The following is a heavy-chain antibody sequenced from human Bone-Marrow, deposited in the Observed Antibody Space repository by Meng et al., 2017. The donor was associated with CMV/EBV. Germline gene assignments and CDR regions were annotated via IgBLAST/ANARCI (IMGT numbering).Heavy chain of an antibody. V-gene: IGHV3-30*04. J-gene: IGHJ4*01. CDR3: ARVYYDSTNYYFSFGY. D-gene: IGHD3-22*01. CDR2: ISYDGDKK. Sequence: GGSLRLSCAASGFTFSNYAMHWVRQAPGKGLEWVAVISYDGDKKFYTDSVKGRFTISRDNSKNTLILQMNSLRTEDTAVYYCARVYYDSTNYYFSFGYWGHGTLVTVSS. CDR1: GFTFSNYA.